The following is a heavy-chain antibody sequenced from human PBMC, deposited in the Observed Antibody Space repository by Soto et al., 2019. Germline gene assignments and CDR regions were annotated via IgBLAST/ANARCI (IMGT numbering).Heavy chain of an antibody. CDR1: GGSISSYC. CDR3: ARQDYGEDAFDI. J-gene: IGHJ3*02. CDR2: IYYSGST. D-gene: IGHD4-17*01. Sequence: SETLSLTCTVSGGSISSYCWSWIRQPPGKGLEWIGYIYYSGSTNYNPSLKSRVTISVDTSKNQFSLKLSSVTAADTAVYYCARQDYGEDAFDIWGQATMVTVSS. V-gene: IGHV4-59*01.